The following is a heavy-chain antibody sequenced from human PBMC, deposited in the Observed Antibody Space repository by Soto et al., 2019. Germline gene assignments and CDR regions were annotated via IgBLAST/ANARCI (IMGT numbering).Heavy chain of an antibody. J-gene: IGHJ4*02. CDR1: GGSFSGYY. Sequence: ETLSLTCAVYGGSFSGYYWSWIRQPPGKGLEWIGEINHSGSTNYNPSLKSRVTISVDTSKNQFSLKLSSVTAADTAVYYCARSPLIVVVPAAMHYFDYWGQGTLVTVSS. D-gene: IGHD2-2*01. V-gene: IGHV4-34*01. CDR2: INHSGST. CDR3: ARSPLIVVVPAAMHYFDY.